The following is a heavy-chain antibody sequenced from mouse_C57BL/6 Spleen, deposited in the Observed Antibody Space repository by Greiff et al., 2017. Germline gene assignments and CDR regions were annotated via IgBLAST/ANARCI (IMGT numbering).Heavy chain of an antibody. D-gene: IGHD1-3*01. CDR3: ARGELRGYFDV. V-gene: IGHV1-69*01. CDR1: GYTFTSYW. Sequence: QVQLQQPGAVLVMPGASVKLSCKASGYTFTSYWMHWVKQRPGQGLEWIGEIDPSDSYTNYNQKFKGKSTLTVDKSSSTAYMQLSSLTSEDSAVYYCARGELRGYFDVWGTGTTVTVSS. J-gene: IGHJ1*03. CDR2: IDPSDSYT.